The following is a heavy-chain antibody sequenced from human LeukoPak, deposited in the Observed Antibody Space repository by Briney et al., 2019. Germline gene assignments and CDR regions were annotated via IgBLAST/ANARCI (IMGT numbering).Heavy chain of an antibody. J-gene: IGHJ4*02. V-gene: IGHV4-31*03. CDR2: IYYSGST. Sequence: PSQTLSLTCTVSGGSISSGGYYWSWIRQHPGKGLEWIGYIYYSGSTYYNPSLKSRVTISVDTSKTQFSLKLSSVTAADTAVYYCARDRMAAAFRYWGQGTLVTVSS. CDR1: GGSISSGGYY. D-gene: IGHD6-13*01. CDR3: ARDRMAAAFRY.